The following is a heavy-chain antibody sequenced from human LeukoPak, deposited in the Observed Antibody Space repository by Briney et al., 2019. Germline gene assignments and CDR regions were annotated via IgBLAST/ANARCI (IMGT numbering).Heavy chain of an antibody. J-gene: IGHJ4*02. CDR3: AKDYYGSGSYYI. CDR2: IRTKLRNYAT. CDR1: GFIFSGSD. V-gene: IGHV3-73*01. D-gene: IGHD3-10*01. Sequence: AGGSLRLSCATSGFIFSGSDIHWVRQASGRGLEWVGRIRTKLRNYATAYAASVKGRFTISRDDSGDTAYLQMNSLKTEDTAVYYCAKDYYGSGSYYIWGQGTLVTVSS.